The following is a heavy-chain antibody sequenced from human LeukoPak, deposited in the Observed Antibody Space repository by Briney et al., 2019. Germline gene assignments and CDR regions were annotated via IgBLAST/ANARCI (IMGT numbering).Heavy chain of an antibody. Sequence: GESLTLSCAASGFTFSRYSMNWVRQAPGKGLEWVSSIKSTSDFIFYADSVKGRFTVSRDNARDSLYLQMNGLRAEDTAVYYCARPLEGTGGNWYFDLWGRGTLVTVSS. V-gene: IGHV3-21*01. D-gene: IGHD1-14*01. CDR2: IKSTSDFI. J-gene: IGHJ2*01. CDR1: GFTFSRYS. CDR3: ARPLEGTGGNWYFDL.